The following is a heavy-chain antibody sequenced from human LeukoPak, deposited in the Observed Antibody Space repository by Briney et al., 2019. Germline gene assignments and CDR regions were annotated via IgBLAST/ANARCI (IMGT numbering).Heavy chain of an antibody. CDR1: GGSFSGYY. V-gene: IGHV4-34*01. J-gene: IGHJ4*02. CDR3: ARTRIAASGAYRY. CDR2: INHSGST. D-gene: IGHD6-13*01. Sequence: SETLSLTCAVYGGSFSGYYWSWIRQPPGKGLEWIGEINHSGSTNYNPSLKSRVTISVDTSKNQLSLKLSSVTAADTAIHYCARTRIAASGAYRYWGQGTLVTVSS.